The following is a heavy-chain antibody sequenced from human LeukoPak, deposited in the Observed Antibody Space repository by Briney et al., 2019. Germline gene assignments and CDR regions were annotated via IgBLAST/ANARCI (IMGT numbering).Heavy chain of an antibody. V-gene: IGHV3-74*01. D-gene: IGHD6-6*01. Sequence: GGSLRLPCTASGFSFSGHWMHWARQLPGKGLVWVSRISPTGSTTSYVDSVKGRFTVSRDNAKNTLYLQVNNLRAEDTAVYYCARGPNSNWSGLDFWGQGTLLTVSS. CDR2: ISPTGSTT. CDR3: ARGPNSNWSGLDF. CDR1: GFSFSGHW. J-gene: IGHJ4*02.